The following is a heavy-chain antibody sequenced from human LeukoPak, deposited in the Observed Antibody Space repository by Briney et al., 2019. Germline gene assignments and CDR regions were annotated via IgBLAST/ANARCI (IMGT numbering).Heavy chain of an antibody. CDR2: IYTSGGT. V-gene: IGHV4-4*07. CDR1: GGSISSYY. J-gene: IGHJ4*02. Sequence: SETLSLTCTVSGGSISSYYWSWIRQPAGKGLEWIGRIYTSGGTNYNPSLKSRATMSIDTSKNQFSLKLSSVTAADTAVYYCARDYYDSTGYYYALWGQGTLVTVSS. D-gene: IGHD3-22*01. CDR3: ARDYYDSTGYYYAL.